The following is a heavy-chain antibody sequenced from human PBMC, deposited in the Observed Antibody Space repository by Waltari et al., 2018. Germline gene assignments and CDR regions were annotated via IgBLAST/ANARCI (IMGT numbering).Heavy chain of an antibody. CDR3: AGGLGYGGWYFDL. CDR1: GGSISSGSYY. J-gene: IGHJ3*01. D-gene: IGHD6-19*01. CDR2: IYYSGST. V-gene: IGHV4-31*01. Sequence: QVQLLESGPGLVKPSQTLSLTCTISGGSISSGSYYWSWIRQHPGKGPEWIGHIYYSGSTYYNPSLKGLLTISVDTSKNQFSLKLSSVTAADTAVYYCAGGLGYGGWYFDLWGQGTMVTVSS.